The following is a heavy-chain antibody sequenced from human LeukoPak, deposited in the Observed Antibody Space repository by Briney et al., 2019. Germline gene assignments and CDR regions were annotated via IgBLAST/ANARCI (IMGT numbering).Heavy chain of an antibody. CDR2: IVGDGSKT. D-gene: IGHD3-10*01. Sequence: GGSLRLSCAASAFAFSNSAMTWVRPAPGKGLEWVSTIVGDGSKTHYADSVKGRFTIPRNNSKTTLSLQMNGRSAEDTALYYGAKDFIARDGVYDAFDISGQGTMVTVSS. CDR3: AKDFIARDGVYDAFDI. CDR1: AFAFSNSA. V-gene: IGHV3-23*01. J-gene: IGHJ3*02.